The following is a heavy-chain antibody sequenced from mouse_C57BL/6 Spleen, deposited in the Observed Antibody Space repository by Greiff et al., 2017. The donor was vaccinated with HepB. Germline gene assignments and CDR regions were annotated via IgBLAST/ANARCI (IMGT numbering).Heavy chain of an antibody. D-gene: IGHD3-2*02. V-gene: IGHV1-52*01. J-gene: IGHJ4*01. CDR2: IDPSDSET. CDR3: ASGGSSGSYAMDY. CDR1: GYTFTSYW. Sequence: VQLQQSGAELVRPGSSVKLSCKASGYTFTSYWMHWVKQRPIQGLEWIGNIDPSDSETHYNQKFKDKATLTVDTSSSTAYMQLSSLTSEDSAVYYCASGGSSGSYAMDYWGQGTSVTVSS.